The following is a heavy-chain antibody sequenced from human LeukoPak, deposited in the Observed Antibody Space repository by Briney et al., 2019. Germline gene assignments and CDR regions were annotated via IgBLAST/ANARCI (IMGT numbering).Heavy chain of an antibody. D-gene: IGHD1-14*01. CDR1: GFTFRDYE. V-gene: IGHV3-48*03. CDR2: ISSSGTTV. CDR3: AAREGTQSDFDY. J-gene: IGHJ4*02. Sequence: GGSLRLSCAASGFTFRDYEMNWARQAPGKGLEWVSYISSSGTTVYYPDSVKGRFSISRDNAKNSLCLQMNSLRAEDTAVYFCAAREGTQSDFDYWGQGTLVTVSS.